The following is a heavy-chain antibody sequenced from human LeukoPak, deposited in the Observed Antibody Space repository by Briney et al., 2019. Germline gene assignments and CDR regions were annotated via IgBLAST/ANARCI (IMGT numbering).Heavy chain of an antibody. CDR1: GFTFSNHA. CDR2: ISGNSGST. CDR3: ASTPVVVVAAGVNFDY. J-gene: IGHJ4*02. V-gene: IGHV3-23*01. Sequence: PGGSLRLFCAASGFTFSNHAMSWVRQAPGKGLEWVSGISGNSGSTYYADSVKGRFTISRDNSKNTLYLQMNSLRAEDTAVYYCASTPVVVVAAGVNFDYWGQGTLVTVSS. D-gene: IGHD2-15*01.